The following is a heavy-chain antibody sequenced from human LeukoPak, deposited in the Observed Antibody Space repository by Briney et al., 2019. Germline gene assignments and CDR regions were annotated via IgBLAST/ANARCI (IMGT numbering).Heavy chain of an antibody. V-gene: IGHV4-59*01. Sequence: SETLSLTCTVSGGSISSYYWSWIRQPPGKGLEWIGYIYYSGSTNYNPSLKSRVTISVDTSKNQFSLKLSSVTAADTAVYYCARAPYYDFWSGYSPDAFDIWGQGTMVTVSS. J-gene: IGHJ3*02. CDR2: IYYSGST. D-gene: IGHD3-3*01. CDR3: ARAPYYDFWSGYSPDAFDI. CDR1: GGSISSYY.